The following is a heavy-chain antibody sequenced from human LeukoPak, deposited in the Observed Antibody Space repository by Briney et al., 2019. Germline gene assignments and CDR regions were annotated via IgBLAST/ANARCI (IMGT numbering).Heavy chain of an antibody. CDR3: AKDPLAYCGGDCYTGFDY. D-gene: IGHD2-21*02. CDR1: GFTFSSYA. J-gene: IGHJ4*02. CDR2: ISGSGGST. Sequence: GRSLRLSCAASGFTFSSYAMSWVRQAPGKGLEWVSAISGSGGSTYYADSVKGRFTISRDNSKNTLYLQMNSLRAEDTAVYYCAKDPLAYCGGDCYTGFDYWGQGTLVTVSS. V-gene: IGHV3-23*01.